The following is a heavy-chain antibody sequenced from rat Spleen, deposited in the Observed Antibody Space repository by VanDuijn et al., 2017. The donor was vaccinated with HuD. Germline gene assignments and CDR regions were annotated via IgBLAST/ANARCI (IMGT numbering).Heavy chain of an antibody. D-gene: IGHD1-12*03. CDR2: ISTGGGNT. J-gene: IGHJ2*01. V-gene: IGHV5-25*01. CDR1: GFTFSDYY. Sequence: EVQLVESGGGLVQPGRSLKLSCAASGFTFSDYYMAWVRQAPKKGLEWVASISTGGGNTYYRDSVKGRFTISRDNAKSTLYLQMDSLRSEDTATYYCARVLYYDGSFDYWGQGVMVTVSS. CDR3: ARVLYYDGSFDY.